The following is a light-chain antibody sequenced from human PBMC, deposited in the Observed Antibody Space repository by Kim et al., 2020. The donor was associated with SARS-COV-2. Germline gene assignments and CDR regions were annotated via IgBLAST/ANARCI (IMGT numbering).Light chain of an antibody. J-gene: IGKJ1*01. CDR1: QPLNSKS. Sequence: EIVLTQSPGTLSLSPGERATLSCRASQPLNSKSLGWYQQKAGQPPSLFIYGASTRATGIPDRFSGSGSGTVFTPTISRLEPDDFAVYCRQHYGSSPGTFGQGTQLEIK. CDR3: QHYGSSPGT. V-gene: IGKV3-20*01. CDR2: GAS.